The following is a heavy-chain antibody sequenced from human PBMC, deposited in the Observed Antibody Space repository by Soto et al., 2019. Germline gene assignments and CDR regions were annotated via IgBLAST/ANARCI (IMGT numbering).Heavy chain of an antibody. V-gene: IGHV4-4*07. CDR2: IYTSGST. CDR1: GGSISSYY. J-gene: IGHJ6*02. D-gene: IGHD6-25*01. CDR3: ARDLTGSGSWPARGSEYYYYGRDV. Sequence: SETLSLTCTVSGGSISSYYWSWIRQPAGKGLEWIGRIYTSGSTNYNPSLKSRVTMSVDTSKNQFSLKLSSVTAADTAVYYCARDLTGSGSWPARGSEYYYYGRDVGAQGTTVPV.